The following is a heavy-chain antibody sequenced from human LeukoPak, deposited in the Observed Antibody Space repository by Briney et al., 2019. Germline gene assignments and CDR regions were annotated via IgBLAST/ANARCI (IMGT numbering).Heavy chain of an antibody. D-gene: IGHD1-7*01. CDR2: INHSGST. CDR3: ARGGLELRNYYYYMDV. V-gene: IGHV4-34*01. J-gene: IGHJ6*03. CDR1: GGSFGGYY. Sequence: SETLSLTCAVYGGSFGGYYWSWIRQPPGKGLEWIGEINHSGSTNYNPSLKSRVTISVDTSKNQFSLKLSSVTAADTAVYYCARGGLELRNYYYYMDVWGKGTTVTVSS.